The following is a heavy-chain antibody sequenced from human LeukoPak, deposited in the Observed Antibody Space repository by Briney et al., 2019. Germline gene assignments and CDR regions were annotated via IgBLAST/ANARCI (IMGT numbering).Heavy chain of an antibody. J-gene: IGHJ3*02. CDR1: GGSISSSNW. V-gene: IGHV4-4*02. CDR3: ARASVVVTAMGAFDI. CDR2: IYHSGST. Sequence: PSETLSLTCAVSGGSISSSNWWSWVRQPPGKGLEWIGEIYHSGSTNYNPSLKSRVTISVDKSKNQFSLKLSSVTAADTAVYYCARASVVVTAMGAFDIWGQGTMVTVSS. D-gene: IGHD2-21*02.